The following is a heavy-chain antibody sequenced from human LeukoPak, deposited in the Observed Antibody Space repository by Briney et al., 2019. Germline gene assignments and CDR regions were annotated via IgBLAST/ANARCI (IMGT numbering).Heavy chain of an antibody. CDR1: GFTFSSYG. V-gene: IGHV3-23*01. CDR2: ISDSGANT. J-gene: IGHJ2*01. CDR3: AKSMTLQWRGFFDL. D-gene: IGHD6-19*01. Sequence: GGPLRLSCAASGFTFSSYGMHWVRQAPGKGLEWVSTISDSGANTYYADSVRGRFTISRDNSKNTLYLQKNSLRADDTAIYYCAKSMTLQWRGFFDLWGRGTHVTVSS.